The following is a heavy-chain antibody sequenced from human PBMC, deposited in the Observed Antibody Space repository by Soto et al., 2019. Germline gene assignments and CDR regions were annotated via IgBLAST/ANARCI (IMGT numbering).Heavy chain of an antibody. V-gene: IGHV4-39*01. D-gene: IGHD2-2*01. CDR2: IYYSGST. CDR1: GGSISSSSYY. Sequence: SETLSLTCTVSGGSISSSSYYWGWIRQPPGKGLEWIGSIYYSGSTYYNPSLKSRVTISVDTSKNQFSLKLSSVTAADTAVYYCARHDPDIVVVPAAIDYWAQGTLVTVSS. J-gene: IGHJ4*02. CDR3: ARHDPDIVVVPAAIDY.